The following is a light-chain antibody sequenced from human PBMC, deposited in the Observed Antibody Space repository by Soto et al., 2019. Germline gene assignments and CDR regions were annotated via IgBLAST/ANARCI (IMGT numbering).Light chain of an antibody. Sequence: EIVMTQSPATLSVSPGERATLSCRASQSLSSNLAWYQQKPGQAPRLLIYGASTRATGIPDRFSGSGSGTDFTLTISRLEPEDFVVFYCYQYGITPPTFCQGGKVDTK. J-gene: IGKJ1*01. CDR3: YQYGITPPT. CDR1: QSLSSN. CDR2: GAS. V-gene: IGKV3-20*01.